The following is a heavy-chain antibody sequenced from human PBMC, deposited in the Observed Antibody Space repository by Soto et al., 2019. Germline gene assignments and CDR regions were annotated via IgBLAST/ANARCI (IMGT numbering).Heavy chain of an antibody. CDR1: GGSISSGGYY. CDR3: ARELAVAGTVVGYYGMDV. V-gene: IGHV4-31*03. CDR2: IYYSGST. Sequence: PLETLSLTCTVSGGSISSGGYYWSWIRQHPGKGLEWIGYIYYSGSTYYNPSLKSRVTISVDTSKNQFSLKLSSVTAADTAVYYCARELAVAGTVVGYYGMDVRGQGTTVTVSS. D-gene: IGHD6-19*01. J-gene: IGHJ6*02.